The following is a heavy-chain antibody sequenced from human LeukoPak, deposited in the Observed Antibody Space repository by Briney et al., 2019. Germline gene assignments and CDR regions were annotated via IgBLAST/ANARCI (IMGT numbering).Heavy chain of an antibody. CDR1: GFTFSDYY. Sequence: GGSLRLSCAASGFTFSDYYMSWIRQAPGKGLEWVSAISGSGGSTYYADSVKGRFTISRDNSKNTLYLQMDSLRAEDTAVYYCAKGAYSSSWFWFDPWGQGTLVTVSS. D-gene: IGHD6-13*01. V-gene: IGHV3-23*01. J-gene: IGHJ5*02. CDR3: AKGAYSSSWFWFDP. CDR2: ISGSGGST.